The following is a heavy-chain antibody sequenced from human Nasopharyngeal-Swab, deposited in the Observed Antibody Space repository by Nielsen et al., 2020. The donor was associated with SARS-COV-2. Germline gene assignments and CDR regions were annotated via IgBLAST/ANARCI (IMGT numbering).Heavy chain of an antibody. J-gene: IGHJ3*02. CDR1: GFTFSSYW. Sequence: GESLKISCAASGFTFSSYWMSWVRQAPGKGLEWVANIKQDGSEKYYVDSVKGRFTISRDNSKNTLYLQMNSLRAEDTAVYYCAKGSDDAFDIWGQGTMVTVSS. CDR3: AKGSDDAFDI. V-gene: IGHV3-7*03. CDR2: IKQDGSEK.